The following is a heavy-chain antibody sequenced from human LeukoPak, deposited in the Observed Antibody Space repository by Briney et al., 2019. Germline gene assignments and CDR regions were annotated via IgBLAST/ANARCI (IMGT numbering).Heavy chain of an antibody. J-gene: IGHJ5*02. Sequence: GASVKVSCKASGGTFSSYAISWVRQAPGQGLEWMGGIIPIFGTANYAQKFQGRVTITADESTSTAYTELSSLRSEDTAVYYCAREVGGSATNWFDPWGQGTLVTVSS. V-gene: IGHV1-69*13. CDR1: GGTFSSYA. CDR2: IIPIFGTA. CDR3: AREVGGSATNWFDP. D-gene: IGHD3-16*01.